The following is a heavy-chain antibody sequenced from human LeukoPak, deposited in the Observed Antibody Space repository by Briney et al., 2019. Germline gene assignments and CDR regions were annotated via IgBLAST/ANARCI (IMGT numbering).Heavy chain of an antibody. V-gene: IGHV4-59*01. CDR3: ARGSGSGSYYLFDY. Sequence: SETLSLTCAVYGGSFSGYYWSWIRQPPGKGLEWIGYIYYSGSTNYNPSLKSRVTISVDTSKNQFSLKLSSVTAADTAVYYCARGSGSGSYYLFDYWGQGTLVTVSS. J-gene: IGHJ4*02. D-gene: IGHD3-10*01. CDR1: GGSFSGYY. CDR2: IYYSGST.